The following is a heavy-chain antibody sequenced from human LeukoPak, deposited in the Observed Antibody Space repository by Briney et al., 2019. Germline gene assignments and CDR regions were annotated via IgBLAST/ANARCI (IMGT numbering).Heavy chain of an antibody. CDR2: ISAYNGNT. CDR1: GYTFTNSG. Sequence: ASVKVSCKASGYTFTNSGISWVRQAPGQGLEWMGWISAYNGNTNYAQKLQGRVTMTTDTSTTTAYMELRSLRSDDTAVYYCARPHFDRLEVEEYYFDYWGQGTLVTVSS. D-gene: IGHD3-9*01. V-gene: IGHV1-18*01. J-gene: IGHJ4*02. CDR3: ARPHFDRLEVEEYYFDY.